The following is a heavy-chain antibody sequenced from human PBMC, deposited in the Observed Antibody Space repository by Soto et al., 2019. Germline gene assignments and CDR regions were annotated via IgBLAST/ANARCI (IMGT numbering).Heavy chain of an antibody. J-gene: IGHJ4*02. CDR2: IYYSGST. D-gene: IGHD6-19*01. CDR3: ARHRLDSSGWYFFYY. Sequence: SETLSLTCTVSGGSISSSSYYWGWIRQPPGKGLEWIGSIYYSGSTYYNPSLKSRVTISVDTSKNQFSLKLSSVTAADTAVYYCARHRLDSSGWYFFYYWGQGTLVTVSS. CDR1: GGSISSSSYY. V-gene: IGHV4-39*01.